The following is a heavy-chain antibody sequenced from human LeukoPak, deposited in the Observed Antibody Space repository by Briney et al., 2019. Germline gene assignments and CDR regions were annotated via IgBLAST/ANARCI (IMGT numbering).Heavy chain of an antibody. CDR2: IYTSGST. D-gene: IGHD4-17*01. CDR1: GGSISSYY. CDR3: AKPWREDGDYWSFNH. Sequence: SETLSLTCTASGGSISSYYWSWIRQPAGKGLEWIGRIYTSGSTNYNPSLKSRVTMSVDTSKNQFSLKLSSVTAEDTAIYYCAKPWREDGDYWSFNHWGQGTLVTVSS. J-gene: IGHJ5*02. V-gene: IGHV4-4*07.